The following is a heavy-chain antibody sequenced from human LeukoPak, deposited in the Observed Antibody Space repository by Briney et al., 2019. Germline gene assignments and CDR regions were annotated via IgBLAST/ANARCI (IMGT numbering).Heavy chain of an antibody. CDR2: IDPNSGGT. Sequence: ASVKVSCKASGYTFTGYYMHWVRQAPGQGLEWMGWIDPNSGGTNYAQKFQGRVTMTRDTAISTAYMELSRLRDDDTAVYYCARAGELADSYTDVWGKGTTVTISS. J-gene: IGHJ6*03. V-gene: IGHV1-2*02. CDR1: GYTFTGYY. D-gene: IGHD1-26*01. CDR3: ARAGELADSYTDV.